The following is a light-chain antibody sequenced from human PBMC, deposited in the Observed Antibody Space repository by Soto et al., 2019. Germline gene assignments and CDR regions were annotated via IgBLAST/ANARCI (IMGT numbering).Light chain of an antibody. J-gene: IGKJ4*01. CDR1: QSISKY. CDR3: QQSYSTLS. V-gene: IGKV1-39*01. Sequence: DIQMTHSPSSLSASVGDRVTITCRATQSISKYLNWYQHKAGKVPKLLIYATSSLQSGGPSRFSGSGSVTDFTLSISSLLPEDFATYYCQQSYSTLSFGGGTKVDI. CDR2: ATS.